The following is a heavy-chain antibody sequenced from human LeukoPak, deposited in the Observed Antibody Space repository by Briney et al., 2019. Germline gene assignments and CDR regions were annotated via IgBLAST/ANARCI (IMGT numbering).Heavy chain of an antibody. CDR3: ASEGTIHYYDTSGIEYFQH. CDR1: GFTFSTYW. J-gene: IGHJ1*01. Sequence: GGSLRLSCAASGFTFSTYWMHWVRQAPGKGLVWVSRINSDGSSTNYADSVKGRFTISRDNAKNTLYLQMNSLRAEDTAVYYCASEGTIHYYDTSGIEYFQHWGQGTLVTVSS. CDR2: INSDGSST. V-gene: IGHV3-74*01. D-gene: IGHD3-22*01.